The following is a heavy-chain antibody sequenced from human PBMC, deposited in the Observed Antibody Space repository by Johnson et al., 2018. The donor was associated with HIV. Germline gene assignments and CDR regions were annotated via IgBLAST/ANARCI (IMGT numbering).Heavy chain of an antibody. CDR3: ARRRYSSTWRDASDS. J-gene: IGHJ3*02. CDR2: ISGSGDST. Sequence: VQLVESGGGLVQPGGSLRLSCVASGFTFSSNALNWFRQAPGKGLEWVSVISGSGDSTGHADSVKGRFTISRDNSKNTLFLQMNSLRAEDTAVYYCARRRYSSTWRDASDSWGQGTMVTVSS. V-gene: IGHV3-23*04. D-gene: IGHD2-2*01. CDR1: GFTFSSNA.